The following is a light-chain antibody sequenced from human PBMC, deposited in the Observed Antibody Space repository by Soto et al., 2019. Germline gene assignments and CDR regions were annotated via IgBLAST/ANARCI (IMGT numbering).Light chain of an antibody. J-gene: IGLJ1*01. Sequence: QSVLTQPPSASGSPGQSFTISCTGTSIDVGNYNYVSWYQHHPGKAPKLMIYEVSKWPSGVPDRFSGSKSGNTASLTVSGLQAEDEADYYCTSYAGSNTYVFGTGTKVTVL. V-gene: IGLV2-8*01. CDR2: EVS. CDR3: TSYAGSNTYV. CDR1: SIDVGNYNY.